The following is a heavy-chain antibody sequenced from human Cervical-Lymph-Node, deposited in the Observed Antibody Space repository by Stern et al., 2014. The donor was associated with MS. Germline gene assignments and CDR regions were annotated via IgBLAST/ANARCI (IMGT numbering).Heavy chain of an antibody. Sequence: QVQLVQSGAEVKKPGASVKVSCKASEYTFTYFFMHWVRQAPGQGLEWMGVINPSGGFTTYAQKFQGRVTMTRDTSTSTVYMELTSLTSEDTAVYYCASARNTAFDIWGQGTLGTVAS. V-gene: IGHV1-46*03. CDR3: ASARNTAFDI. CDR2: INPSGGFT. CDR1: EYTFTYFF. J-gene: IGHJ3*02.